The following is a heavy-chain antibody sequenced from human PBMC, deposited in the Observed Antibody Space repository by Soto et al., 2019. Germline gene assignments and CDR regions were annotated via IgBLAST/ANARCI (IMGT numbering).Heavy chain of an antibody. V-gene: IGHV1-3*01. Sequence: GASVKVSCKASGYTFTSYAMYWVRQAPGQRLEWMGWINAGNGNTKYSQKFQGRVTITRDTSASTAYMELSSLRSEDTAVYYCARHVAAAAIDPWGQGTLVTVSS. J-gene: IGHJ5*02. D-gene: IGHD6-13*01. CDR2: INAGNGNT. CDR1: GYTFTSYA. CDR3: ARHVAAAAIDP.